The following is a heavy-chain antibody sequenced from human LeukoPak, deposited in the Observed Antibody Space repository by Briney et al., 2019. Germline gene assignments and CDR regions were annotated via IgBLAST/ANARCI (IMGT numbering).Heavy chain of an antibody. J-gene: IGHJ6*03. CDR2: IYYSGST. D-gene: IGHD1-14*01. Sequence: PSETLSPTCAVYGGSISSYYWSWIRQPPGKGLEWIGYIYYSGSTNYNPSLKSRVTILVDTSKNHFSLKLSSVTAADTAVYYCARGLVDPEFYYYYYYMDVWGKGTTVTISS. V-gene: IGHV4-59*01. CDR1: GGSISSYY. CDR3: ARGLVDPEFYYYYYYMDV.